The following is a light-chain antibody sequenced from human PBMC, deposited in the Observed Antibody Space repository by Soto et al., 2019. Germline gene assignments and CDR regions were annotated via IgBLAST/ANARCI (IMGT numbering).Light chain of an antibody. CDR2: EVN. Sequence: SALTQPPSATGSPAQPVAISCTGTSSDVGGYNYVSWYQQHPGKAPILMIYEVNKRPSGVPDRFSGSKSGNTASLTVSGLQAEDEADYYCSSYAGSSNVFGTGTKVTVL. V-gene: IGLV2-8*01. CDR1: SSDVGGYNY. CDR3: SSYAGSSNV. J-gene: IGLJ1*01.